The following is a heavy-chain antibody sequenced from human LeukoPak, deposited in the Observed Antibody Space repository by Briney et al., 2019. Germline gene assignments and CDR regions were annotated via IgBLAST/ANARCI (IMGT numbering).Heavy chain of an antibody. V-gene: IGHV4-31*03. J-gene: IGHJ4*02. CDR3: ARSAPGVVIKFFDY. D-gene: IGHD3-3*01. CDR2: IYYSGST. CDR1: GGSISSGGFY. Sequence: SETLSLTCTVSGGSISSGGFYWSWIRQHPGKGLEWIGYIYYSGSTYYNPSLKSRVTISVDTSKNQFSLKLSSVSAADRAVYYCARSAPGVVIKFFDYWGQGTLVTVSS.